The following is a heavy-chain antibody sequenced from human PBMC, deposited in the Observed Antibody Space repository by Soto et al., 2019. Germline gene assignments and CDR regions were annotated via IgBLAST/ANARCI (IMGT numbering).Heavy chain of an antibody. Sequence: QVQLVESGGGVVQPGRSLRLSCAASGFTFSSYAMHWVRQAPGKGLEWVAIMSYDGNNQYYADSVKGRFTISRDNFKNKLHLQMNSLRAEDTAVYYCAKALGELSPESFDYWGQGILVTVSS. CDR3: AKALGELSPESFDY. J-gene: IGHJ4*02. CDR2: MSYDGNNQ. V-gene: IGHV3-30*18. D-gene: IGHD3-16*02. CDR1: GFTFSSYA.